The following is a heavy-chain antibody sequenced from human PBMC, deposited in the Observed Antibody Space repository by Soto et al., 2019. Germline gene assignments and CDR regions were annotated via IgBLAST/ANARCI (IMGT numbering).Heavy chain of an antibody. Sequence: QVHLVESGGGVVQPGTSLRLSCAASGFTFSNYSMHWVRQAPGKGLEWVAVIPKDGDKKYYADSVKGRFTISRDNSKNTLYLQMISLRPEDTAVHYCAREWSVANPGYWGQGTQVTVSS. V-gene: IGHV3-30-3*01. D-gene: IGHD5-12*01. CDR2: IPKDGDKK. CDR1: GFTFSNYS. J-gene: IGHJ4*02. CDR3: AREWSVANPGY.